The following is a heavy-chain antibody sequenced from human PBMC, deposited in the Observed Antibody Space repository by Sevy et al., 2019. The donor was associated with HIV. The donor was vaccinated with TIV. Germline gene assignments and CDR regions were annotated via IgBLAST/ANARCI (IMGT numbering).Heavy chain of an antibody. J-gene: IGHJ4*02. CDR1: GFSFSTYW. CDR2: MDQNGTER. V-gene: IGHV3-7*01. CDR3: VREGLGGFSYSLDR. Sequence: GGSLRLSCAASGFSFSTYWMTWVRQAPGKELEWVATMDQNGTERDYVDSVKGRFTISRDNTQSSLFLQMNSLSDEDTGVYYCVREGLGGFSYSLDRWGQGTLVTVSS. D-gene: IGHD3-16*01.